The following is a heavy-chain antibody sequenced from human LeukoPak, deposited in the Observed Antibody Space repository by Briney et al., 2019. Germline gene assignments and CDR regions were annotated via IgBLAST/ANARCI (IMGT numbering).Heavy chain of an antibody. CDR1: GGSFSGYY. V-gene: IGHV4-34*01. D-gene: IGHD3-22*01. J-gene: IGHJ6*03. Sequence: SETLSLTCAVYGGSFSGYYWSWIRQPPGKGLEWIGEINHSGNTNYNPSLKSRVTISVDTSMNQFSLKLSSVTAADTAVYYCARVGLTYYYDSSGYNYYYYMDVWGKGTTVTVSS. CDR3: ARVGLTYYYDSSGYNYYYYMDV. CDR2: INHSGNT.